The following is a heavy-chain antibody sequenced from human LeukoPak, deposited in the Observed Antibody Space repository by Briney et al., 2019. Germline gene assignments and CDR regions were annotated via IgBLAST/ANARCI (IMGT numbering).Heavy chain of an antibody. J-gene: IGHJ4*02. Sequence: PGRSLRLSCAASGFTFSSYGMHWVRQAPGQGLEWVAVISYDGSNKYYADSVKGRFTISRDNSKNTLYLQMNSLRAEDTAVYYCAKDHTPTQSNYFDYWGQGTLVTVSS. CDR1: GFTFSSYG. CDR2: ISYDGSNK. V-gene: IGHV3-30*18. D-gene: IGHD2-2*02. CDR3: AKDHTPTQSNYFDY.